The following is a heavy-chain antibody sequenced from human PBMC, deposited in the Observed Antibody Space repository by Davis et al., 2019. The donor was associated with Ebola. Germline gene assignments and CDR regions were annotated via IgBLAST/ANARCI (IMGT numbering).Heavy chain of an antibody. Sequence: ASVKVSCKASGYTFTDYNIHWMRQAPGQGLEWLGRVILKSGATNYAQKFQGRVTMTRDTSISTVYMELSSLRYDDTADYYCARGWLRTSFDYWGQGTLVTVSS. V-gene: IGHV1-2*06. CDR1: GYTFTDYN. D-gene: IGHD6-19*01. CDR3: ARGWLRTSFDY. CDR2: VILKSGAT. J-gene: IGHJ4*02.